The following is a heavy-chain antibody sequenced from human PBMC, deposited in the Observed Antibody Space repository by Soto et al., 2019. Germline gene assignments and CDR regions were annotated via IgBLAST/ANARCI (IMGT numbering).Heavy chain of an antibody. Sequence: GSLRLSCAASGFTVSSNYMSWIRQHPGEGLEWIGYIYYSGSTNYNPSLKSRVTISVDTSKNQFSLKLSSVTAADTAVYYCARLTYYYGSGSYYRKYYFGYWGQGTLVTVSS. D-gene: IGHD3-10*01. J-gene: IGHJ4*02. CDR1: GFTVSSNY. CDR2: IYYSGST. V-gene: IGHV4-59*02. CDR3: ARLTYYYGSGSYYRKYYFGY.